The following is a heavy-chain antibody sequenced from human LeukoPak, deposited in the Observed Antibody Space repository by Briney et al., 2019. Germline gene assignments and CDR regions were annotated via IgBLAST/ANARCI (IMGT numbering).Heavy chain of an antibody. CDR3: ARDAWGFGAFDI. D-gene: IGHD7-27*01. J-gene: IGHJ3*02. CDR1: GGSISSYY. CDR2: IYYSGST. Sequence: PSETLSLTCTVSGGSISSYYWNWIRQPPGKGLEWIGYIYYSGSTDYNPSLKSRVTISVDTSKNQFSLKLSSVTAADTAVYYCARDAWGFGAFDIWGQGTMVTVSS. V-gene: IGHV4-59*01.